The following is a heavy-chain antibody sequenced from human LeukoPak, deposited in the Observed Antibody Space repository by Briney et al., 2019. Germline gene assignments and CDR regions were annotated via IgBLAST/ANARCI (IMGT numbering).Heavy chain of an antibody. Sequence: GGSLRLSCAASGFTFSSYSMNWVRQAPGKGLEWVSYISSSSTIYYADSVKGRFIISRDNAKNSLYLQMNSLRAEDTAVYYCAREKSGSNAAFDYWGQGTLVTVSS. D-gene: IGHD1-26*01. CDR1: GFTFSSYS. V-gene: IGHV3-48*01. J-gene: IGHJ4*02. CDR2: ISSSSTI. CDR3: AREKSGSNAAFDY.